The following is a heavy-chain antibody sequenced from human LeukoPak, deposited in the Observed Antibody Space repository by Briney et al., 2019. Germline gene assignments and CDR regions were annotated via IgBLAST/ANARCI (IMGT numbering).Heavy chain of an antibody. D-gene: IGHD2-15*01. CDR1: GDSVSSNSAA. Sequence: SQTLSLTCAISGDSVSSNSAAWNWIRQSPSRGLEWLGRTYYRSKWYNDYAVSVKSRITINPDTSKNQFSLQLNSVTPEDTAVYYCARDLPVVVVAATHGYNWFDPWGQGTLVTVSS. J-gene: IGHJ5*02. CDR3: ARDLPVVVVAATHGYNWFDP. V-gene: IGHV6-1*01. CDR2: TYYRSKWYN.